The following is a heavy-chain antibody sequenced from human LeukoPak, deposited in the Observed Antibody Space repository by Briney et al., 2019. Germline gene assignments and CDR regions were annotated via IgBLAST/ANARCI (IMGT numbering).Heavy chain of an antibody. CDR2: IYHSGST. V-gene: IGHV4-30-2*01. D-gene: IGHD3-3*01. Sequence: SETLSLTCAVSGGSISSGGYSWSWIRQPPGKGLEWIGYIYHSGSTYYNPSLKSRVTISVDRSKNQFSLKLSSVTAADTAVYYCARLGAGPTYYDFWSGYSSFYFDYWGQGTLVTVSS. CDR3: ARLGAGPTYYDFWSGYSSFYFDY. CDR1: GGSISSGGYS. J-gene: IGHJ4*02.